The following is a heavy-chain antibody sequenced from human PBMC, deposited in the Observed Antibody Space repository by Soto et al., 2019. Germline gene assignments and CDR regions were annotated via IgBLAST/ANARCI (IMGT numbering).Heavy chain of an antibody. Sequence: QVQLVQSGAEVKKPGASVKVSCKASGYTFTSYDINWVRQATGQGLEWMGWMNTNSGNTGYAQKFQRRVTFPSNTSITTAYMELSSLRSEDTAVYYCVHSEIHYDFGYNLDYWGQGTLVTVSS. V-gene: IGHV1-8*01. CDR2: MNTNSGNT. CDR3: VHSEIHYDFGYNLDY. CDR1: GYTFTSYD. D-gene: IGHD3-3*01. J-gene: IGHJ4*02.